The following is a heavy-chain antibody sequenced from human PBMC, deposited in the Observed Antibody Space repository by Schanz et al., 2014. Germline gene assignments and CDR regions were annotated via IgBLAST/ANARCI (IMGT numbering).Heavy chain of an antibody. CDR3: AKDRSWDYDSSGYFDY. Sequence: EVQLLESGGGLVQPGGSLRLSCAASGFSVGNKYMNWVRQAPGKGLEWVSAISGGGGTTYYADSVKGRFTISRDNSKNTLYLQMNSLRAEDTAVYYCAKDRSWDYDSSGYFDYWGQGTLVTVSS. D-gene: IGHD3-22*01. CDR2: ISGGGGTT. V-gene: IGHV3-23*01. CDR1: GFSVGNKY. J-gene: IGHJ4*02.